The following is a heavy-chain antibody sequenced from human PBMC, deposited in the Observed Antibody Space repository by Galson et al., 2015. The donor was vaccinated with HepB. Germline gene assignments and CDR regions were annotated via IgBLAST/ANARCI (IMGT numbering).Heavy chain of an antibody. CDR2: IHYSGTT. V-gene: IGHV4-31*03. Sequence: TLSLTCTVSGGSLGSGGHYWSWLRQHPGKGLEWIGYIHYSGTTHSNPSLRGRLTISEDKSKRHFSLQLSSVTAADTAIYYCARGSDYNYGSFDYWGQGTLVTVSS. CDR3: ARGSDYNYGSFDY. D-gene: IGHD5-18*01. CDR1: GGSLGSGGHY. J-gene: IGHJ4*02.